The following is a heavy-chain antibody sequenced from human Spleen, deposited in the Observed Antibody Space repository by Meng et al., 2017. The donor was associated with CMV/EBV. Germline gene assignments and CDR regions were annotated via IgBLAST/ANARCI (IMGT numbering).Heavy chain of an antibody. Sequence: VYGGSFRVYDWSWIRQPPGKGLEWIGEINHSGSTNYNPSLKSRVTISVDTSKNQFSLKLSSVTAADTAVYYCARGGIAARPIYFDYWGQGTLVTVSS. CDR3: ARGGIAARPIYFDY. D-gene: IGHD6-6*01. J-gene: IGHJ4*02. CDR1: GGSFRVYD. V-gene: IGHV4-34*01. CDR2: INHSGST.